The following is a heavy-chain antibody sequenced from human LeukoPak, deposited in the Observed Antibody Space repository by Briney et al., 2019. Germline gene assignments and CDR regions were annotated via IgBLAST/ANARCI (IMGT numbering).Heavy chain of an antibody. CDR1: GYSFTRYW. CDR3: AGPTRYYYDSSGYYYLDAFNI. D-gene: IGHD3-22*01. V-gene: IGHV5-51*01. Sequence: GESLKISCKGSGYSFTRYWIAWVRQMPGKGLEWMGIIYPGDSDTRYSPSFQGQVTISADKSISTAYLQWSSLKASDTAMYYCAGPTRYYYDSSGYYYLDAFNIWGQGTMVTVSS. CDR2: IYPGDSDT. J-gene: IGHJ3*02.